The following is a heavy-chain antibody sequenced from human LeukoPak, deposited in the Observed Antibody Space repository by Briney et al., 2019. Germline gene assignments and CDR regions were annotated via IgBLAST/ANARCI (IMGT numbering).Heavy chain of an antibody. CDR3: AGRYSGSYHVDY. D-gene: IGHD1-26*01. J-gene: IGHJ4*02. V-gene: IGHV4-39*01. CDR2: IYYSGST. CDR1: GGSFSGYY. Sequence: RSETLSLTCAVSGGSFSGYYWGWIRQPPGKGLEWIGSIYYSGSTYYNPSLKSRVTISVDTSKNQFSLKLSSVTAADTAVYYCAGRYSGSYHVDYWGQGTLVTVSS.